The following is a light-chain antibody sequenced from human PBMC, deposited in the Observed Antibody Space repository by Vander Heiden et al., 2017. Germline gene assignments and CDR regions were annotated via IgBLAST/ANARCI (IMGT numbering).Light chain of an antibody. CDR2: AAS. CDR3: QQSYSTPYT. J-gene: IGKJ2*01. V-gene: IGKV1-39*01. Sequence: DILLTHSPPSLSASVGDRVTITCRASQSISSYLDWYQQKPGKAPKLLIYAASSLQSGVPSRFSGSGSGTDFTLTISSLQPEDFATYYCQQSYSTPYTFGQGTKLEIK. CDR1: QSISSY.